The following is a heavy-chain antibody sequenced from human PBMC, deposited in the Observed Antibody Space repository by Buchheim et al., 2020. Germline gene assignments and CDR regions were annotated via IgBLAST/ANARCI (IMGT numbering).Heavy chain of an antibody. D-gene: IGHD3-10*01. CDR1: GFTFSSYG. CDR2: IYSGGST. Sequence: QVQLVESGGGVVQPGRSLRLSCAASGFTFSSYGMHWVRQAPGKGLEWVSVIYSGGSTYYADSVKGRFTISRDNSKNTLYLQMNSLRAEDTAVYYCARNMVRGVMHYYYYGMDVWGQGTT. V-gene: IGHV3-NL1*01. CDR3: ARNMVRGVMHYYYYGMDV. J-gene: IGHJ6*02.